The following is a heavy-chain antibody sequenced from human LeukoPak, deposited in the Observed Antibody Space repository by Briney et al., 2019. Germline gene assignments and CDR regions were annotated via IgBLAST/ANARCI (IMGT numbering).Heavy chain of an antibody. V-gene: IGHV3-9*01. J-gene: IGHJ4*02. CDR2: ISWNSGSI. CDR3: AKDIYDHRAPTAQDY. Sequence: GGSLRLSCAASGFTFDDYAMHWVRQAPGKGLEWVSGISWNSGSIGYADSVKGRFTISRDNAKNSLYLQMNSLRAEDTALYYCAKDIYDHRAPTAQDYWGQGILVTVSS. CDR1: GFTFDDYA. D-gene: IGHD5-18*01.